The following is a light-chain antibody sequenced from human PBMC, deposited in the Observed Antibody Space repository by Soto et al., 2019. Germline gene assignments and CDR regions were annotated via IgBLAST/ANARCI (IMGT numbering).Light chain of an antibody. CDR3: CSYAGSSTYVI. CDR2: EVN. V-gene: IGLV2-23*02. CDR1: SSDVGSYNL. J-gene: IGLJ2*01. Sequence: QSALTQPASVSGSPGQSITISCTGTSSDVGSYNLVSWYQQHPGKAPKFMIYEVNKRPSGVSNRFSGSKSGNTASLTIYGLQAEDEADYYCCSYAGSSTYVIFGGGTKVTVL.